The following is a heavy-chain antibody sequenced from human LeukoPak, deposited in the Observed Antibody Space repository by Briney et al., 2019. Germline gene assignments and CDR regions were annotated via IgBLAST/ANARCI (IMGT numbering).Heavy chain of an antibody. D-gene: IGHD6-25*01. Sequence: PSETLSLTCTVSGGSISSSSYYWGWSRQPPGKVLEWIGSIFYTGSTYYNPSLKSRVTISVDTSKSQFALKLSSVNAADTAVYYCARGRGNYYYYGMDVWGPGTTVTVS. CDR2: IFYTGST. CDR3: ARGRGNYYYYGMDV. J-gene: IGHJ6*02. CDR1: GGSISSSSYY. V-gene: IGHV4-39*01.